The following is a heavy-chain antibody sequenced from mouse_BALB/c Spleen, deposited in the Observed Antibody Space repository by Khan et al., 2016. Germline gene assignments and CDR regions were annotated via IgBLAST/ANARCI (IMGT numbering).Heavy chain of an antibody. J-gene: IGHJ2*01. D-gene: IGHD2-3*01. V-gene: IGHV9-2-1*01. CDR1: GYTFTDYS. CDR2: INTETGEP. Sequence: QIQLVQSGPELKKPGETVKISCKASGYTFTDYSMHWVKQAPGKGLKWVGWINTETGEPTYADDFKGRIAFSLETSASTAYLQINNLKNEDTATYFCARSKGWLLRGYWGQGTTLTVSS. CDR3: ARSKGWLLRGY.